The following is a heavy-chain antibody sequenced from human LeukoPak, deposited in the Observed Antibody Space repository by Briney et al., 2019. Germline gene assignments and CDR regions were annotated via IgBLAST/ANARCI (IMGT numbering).Heavy chain of an antibody. CDR2: INHSGST. CDR1: GGSFSGYY. V-gene: IGHV4-34*01. D-gene: IGHD2-2*02. CDR3: ARDRVVPAAIISGMDV. Sequence: KPSETLSLTCAVYGGSFSGYYWSWIRQPPGKGLEWIGEINHSGSTSYNPSLKSRVTISVDTSKNQFSLKLSSVTAADTAVYYCARDRVVPAAIISGMDVWGQGTTVTVSS. J-gene: IGHJ6*02.